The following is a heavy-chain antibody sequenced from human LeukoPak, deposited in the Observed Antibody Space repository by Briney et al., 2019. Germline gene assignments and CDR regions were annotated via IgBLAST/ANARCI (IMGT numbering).Heavy chain of an antibody. CDR1: GFTFSSYA. Sequence: GGSLRLSCAASGFTFSSYAMSWVRQAPGKGLEWVSAISGSGGSTYYADSVKGRFTISRDNSKNTLYLQMNSLRAEDTAVYYCAKITCACSSTSCYLLSRWTSPLCWFDPWGQGTLVTVSS. CDR2: ISGSGGST. D-gene: IGHD2-2*01. V-gene: IGHV3-23*01. J-gene: IGHJ5*02. CDR3: AKITCACSSTSCYLLSRWTSPLCWFDP.